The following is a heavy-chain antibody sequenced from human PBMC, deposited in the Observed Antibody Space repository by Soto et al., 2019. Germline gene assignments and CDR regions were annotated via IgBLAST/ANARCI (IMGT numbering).Heavy chain of an antibody. CDR2: IKEDGSDK. D-gene: IGHD6-13*01. CDR3: VKDESINWYSGHFRH. J-gene: IGHJ1*01. CDR1: GFTFSYYW. Sequence: TGGSLRLSCAASGFTFSYYWMTWVRQAPGKGLEWVANIKEDGSDKYYVDSVKGRFTISRDNAKNSLHLQMNSLSAEDTAFYYCVKDESINWYSGHFRHWGQGTLVTVSS. V-gene: IGHV3-7*03.